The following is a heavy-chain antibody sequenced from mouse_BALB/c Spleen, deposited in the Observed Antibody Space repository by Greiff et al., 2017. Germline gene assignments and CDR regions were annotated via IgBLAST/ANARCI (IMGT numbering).Heavy chain of an antibody. V-gene: IGHV5-17*02. CDR3: ATHYDYGYCAMDY. Sequence: EVQVVESGGGLVQPGGSRKLSCAASGFTFSGFGMHWVRQAPEKGLEWVAYISSGSSTIYYADTVKGRFTISRDNPKNTLFLQMTSLRSEDTAMYYCATHYDYGYCAMDYWGQGTSVTVSS. J-gene: IGHJ4*01. CDR1: GFTFSGFG. CDR2: ISSGSSTI. D-gene: IGHD2-4*01.